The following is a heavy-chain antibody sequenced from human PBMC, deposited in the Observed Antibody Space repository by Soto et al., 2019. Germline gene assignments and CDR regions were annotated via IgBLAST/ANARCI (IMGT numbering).Heavy chain of an antibody. V-gene: IGHV4-39*01. CDR1: GCSLSSTSYY. D-gene: IGHD3-9*01. Sequence: SGTLSLTCTVSGCSLSSTSYYWGWIRQPPGKGLEWVGSISYSGSTYYNPSLKTRITISIDTSKNQFSLKLSSVTAADTALYYCARPRYFDWLAQEYNWFDPWGQGTLVTVSS. CDR2: ISYSGST. J-gene: IGHJ5*02. CDR3: ARPRYFDWLAQEYNWFDP.